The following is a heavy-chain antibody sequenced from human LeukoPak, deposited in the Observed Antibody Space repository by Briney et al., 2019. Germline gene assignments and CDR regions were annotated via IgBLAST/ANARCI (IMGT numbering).Heavy chain of an antibody. CDR3: AREPTSGSRYFDY. CDR2: ANPTSGRT. J-gene: IGHJ4*02. D-gene: IGHD1-26*01. V-gene: IGHV1-46*01. Sequence: GASVKVSCKASGYTFTASYLHWVRQAPGLGLEWMGMANPTSGRTNYAQKFRGRVTMTRDTSTSTVYMELTSLRSEDTAVYYCAREPTSGSRYFDYWGLGTLDTVSS. CDR1: GYTFTASY.